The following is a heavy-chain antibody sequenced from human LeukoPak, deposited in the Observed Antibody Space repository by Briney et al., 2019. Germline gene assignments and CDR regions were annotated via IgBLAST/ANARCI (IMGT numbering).Heavy chain of an antibody. D-gene: IGHD2-15*01. J-gene: IGHJ3*02. V-gene: IGHV1-46*01. CDR3: ARVHCSGGSCYYIGAFDI. Sequence: ASVKVSCKASGYSFIIYYLHWVRQAPGQGLEWMGMINPSGGSTNYAQKFQGRVTMTRDTSTSTVYMDLSSLKSEDTAVYYCARVHCSGGSCYYIGAFDIWGQGTVVTVSS. CDR2: INPSGGST. CDR1: GYSFIIYY.